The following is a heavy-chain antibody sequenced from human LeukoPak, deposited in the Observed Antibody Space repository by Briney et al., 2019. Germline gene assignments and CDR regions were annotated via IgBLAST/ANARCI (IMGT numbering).Heavy chain of an antibody. CDR2: IYHSGST. D-gene: IGHD6-19*01. Sequence: SETLSLTCTVSGYSISSCYYWGWIRQPPGKGLEWIGSIYHSGSTYYNPSLKSRVTISVDTAKNQFSLKLSSVTAADTAVYYCASDSRAVAGFDPWGQGTLVTVSS. CDR3: ASDSRAVAGFDP. V-gene: IGHV4-38-2*02. J-gene: IGHJ5*02. CDR1: GYSISSCYY.